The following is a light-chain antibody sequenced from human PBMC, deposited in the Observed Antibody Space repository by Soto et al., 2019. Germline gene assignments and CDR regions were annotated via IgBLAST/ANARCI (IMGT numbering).Light chain of an antibody. J-gene: IGLJ2*01. Sequence: QSALTQPASVSGSPGQSITISCTGTSSDVGGYKYVSWYQQYPGKAPKLMIYDVSDRPSGVSNRFSGSKSGNTASLTISGLQAEDEADYYCSSYTSTSPLVLFGGGTKLTVL. CDR3: SSYTSTSPLVL. CDR2: DVS. V-gene: IGLV2-14*01. CDR1: SSDVGGYKY.